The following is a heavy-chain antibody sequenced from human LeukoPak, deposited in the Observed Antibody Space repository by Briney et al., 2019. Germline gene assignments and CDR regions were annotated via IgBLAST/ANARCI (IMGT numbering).Heavy chain of an antibody. CDR3: ARAVVVVPAVGPLNWFDP. Sequence: SVKVSCKASRGTFSSYAMSWVRQAPGQGLEWMGRIIPIFGAANYAEKVQGRVTITADESTSTAYMELSSLRSEDTAVYYCARAVVVVPAVGPLNWFDPWGQGTLVTVSS. D-gene: IGHD2-2*01. CDR2: IIPIFGAA. CDR1: RGTFSSYA. V-gene: IGHV1-69*13. J-gene: IGHJ5*02.